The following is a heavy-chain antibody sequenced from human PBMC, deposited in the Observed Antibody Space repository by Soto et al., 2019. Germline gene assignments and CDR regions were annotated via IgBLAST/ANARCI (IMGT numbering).Heavy chain of an antibody. Sequence: SGKVSCKAAEVTFSSYAISWVRQAPGQGLEWMGGIIPIFGTANYAQKFQGRVTITADESTSTAYMELSSMGSEDTAVYYCARDLWRIETYSYSGMDVWGQGTTVNVSS. CDR2: IIPIFGTA. CDR3: ARDLWRIETYSYSGMDV. V-gene: IGHV1-69*13. CDR1: EVTFSSYA. D-gene: IGHD3-10*01. J-gene: IGHJ6*02.